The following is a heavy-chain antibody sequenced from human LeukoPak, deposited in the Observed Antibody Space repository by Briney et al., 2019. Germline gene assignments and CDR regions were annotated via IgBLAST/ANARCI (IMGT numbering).Heavy chain of an antibody. Sequence: ASVKVSCKASGYTFTDYYIHWVRQAPGHGLEWMAWMNPDRGDTNNAQKFQGRVTMSRDTSISTVYMELSRLRPDDTAVYYCARDWGVWSSDIWGQGTMVTVST. V-gene: IGHV1-2*02. CDR2: MNPDRGDT. J-gene: IGHJ3*02. CDR3: ARDWGVWSSDI. CDR1: GYTFTDYY. D-gene: IGHD6-19*01.